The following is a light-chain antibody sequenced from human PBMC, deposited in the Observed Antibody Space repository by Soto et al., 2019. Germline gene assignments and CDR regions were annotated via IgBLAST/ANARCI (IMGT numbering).Light chain of an antibody. Sequence: EIVLTQSPGTLSLSPGERATLSCRASQSVGGNYLAWYQQRPGQAPRLLIYDASNRATGIPDRFCGSGSGTDFTLTINRLEPEDFAVYHCQRYGPPPITFGQGTRLEIK. CDR3: QRYGPPPIT. CDR1: QSVGGNY. CDR2: DAS. V-gene: IGKV3-20*01. J-gene: IGKJ5*01.